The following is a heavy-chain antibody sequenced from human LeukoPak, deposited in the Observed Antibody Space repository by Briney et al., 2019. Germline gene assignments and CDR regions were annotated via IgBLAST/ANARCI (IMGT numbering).Heavy chain of an antibody. D-gene: IGHD6-6*01. J-gene: IGHJ5*02. CDR3: ARDGGGIAARHFVSTAWFDP. CDR2: TYYRSTWYN. V-gene: IGHV6-1*01. Sequence: SQTLSLTCAISGDSVSSNSAAWNWIRQSPSRGLEWLGRTYYRSTWYNDYAVSVKSRITINPDTSKNQFSLQLNSVTPEDTAVYYCARDGGGIAARHFVSTAWFDPWGQGTLVTVSS. CDR1: GDSVSSNSAA.